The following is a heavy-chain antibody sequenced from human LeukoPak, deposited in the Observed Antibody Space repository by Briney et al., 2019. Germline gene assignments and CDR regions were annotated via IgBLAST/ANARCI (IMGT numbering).Heavy chain of an antibody. V-gene: IGHV3-30*18. Sequence: GGSLRLSCAASGFTFSIYGTHWVRQAPGKGLEWVAVIANDGKTTYYADSVKGRFTISRDNSKNTLYLQMNSLRAEDTALYYCAKSSASIAVAGTIDYWGQGTLVTVSS. CDR2: IANDGKTT. CDR1: GFTFSIYG. CDR3: AKSSASIAVAGTIDY. J-gene: IGHJ4*02. D-gene: IGHD6-19*01.